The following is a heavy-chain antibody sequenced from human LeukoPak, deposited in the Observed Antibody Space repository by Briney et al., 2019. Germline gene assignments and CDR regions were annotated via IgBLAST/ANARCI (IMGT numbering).Heavy chain of an antibody. J-gene: IGHJ6*03. CDR1: GYTFTGYY. CDR3: ASKTSYYYDSSPYYYYYYMDV. CDR2: INPNSGGT. Sequence: WASVKVSCKASGYTFTGYYMHWVRQAPGQGLEWMGWINPNSGGTNYAQKFQGRVTMTRDTSISTAYMELSRLRSDDTAVHYCASKTSYYYDSSPYYYYYYMDVWGKGTTVTISS. D-gene: IGHD3-22*01. V-gene: IGHV1-2*02.